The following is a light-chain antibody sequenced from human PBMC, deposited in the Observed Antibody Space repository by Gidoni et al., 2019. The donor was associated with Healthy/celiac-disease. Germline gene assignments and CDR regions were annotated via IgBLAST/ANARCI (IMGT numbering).Light chain of an antibody. Sequence: DIVMTQSPATLSVSPGERATLSCRASQSVNSNLAWFQQRPGQAPRLLIYDASTRASGIPARFSGSGSGTEFTLTISSLQSEDFAVYYCQQYNNWPPGRTFGQXTKVEIK. CDR1: QSVNSN. V-gene: IGKV3-15*01. J-gene: IGKJ1*01. CDR3: QQYNNWPPGRT. CDR2: DAS.